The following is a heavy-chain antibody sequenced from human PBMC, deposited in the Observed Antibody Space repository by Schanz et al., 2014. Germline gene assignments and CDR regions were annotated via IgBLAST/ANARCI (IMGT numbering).Heavy chain of an antibody. J-gene: IGHJ4*02. V-gene: IGHV3-33*08. CDR1: RFTISRNP. CDR2: IGYDGSEK. Sequence: QVQLVESGGGVVQPGRSLRLSCTGSRFTISRNPIHWVRQAPGKGLEWVANIGYDGSEKYYVDSVKGRFTISRDNSKDTLYLQMSGLTPEDTAVYYCARGPIPIQGVPMDFCGQGTLVTVSS. CDR3: ARGPIPIQGVPMDF. D-gene: IGHD3-10*01.